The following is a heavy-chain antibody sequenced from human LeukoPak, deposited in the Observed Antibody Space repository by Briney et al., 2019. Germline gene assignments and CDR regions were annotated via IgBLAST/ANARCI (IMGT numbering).Heavy chain of an antibody. V-gene: IGHV7-4-1*02. CDR2: INTNTGNP. D-gene: IGHD3-22*01. CDR1: GYTFTSYA. Sequence: GASVTVSCTASGYTFTSYAMNWVRQAPGQGLEWMGWINTNTGNPTYAQGFTGRFVFSLDTSVSTAYLQISSLKAEDTAVYYCARDSVYYDTSRGPHFDYWGQGTLVTVSS. J-gene: IGHJ4*02. CDR3: ARDSVYYDTSRGPHFDY.